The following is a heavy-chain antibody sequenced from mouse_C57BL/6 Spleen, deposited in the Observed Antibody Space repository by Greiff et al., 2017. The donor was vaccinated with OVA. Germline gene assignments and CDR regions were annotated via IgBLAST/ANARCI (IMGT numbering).Heavy chain of an antibody. J-gene: IGHJ3*01. CDR3: ATPYYDSSWFAY. CDR2: IHPSDSDT. D-gene: IGHD2-4*01. V-gene: IGHV1-74*01. CDR1: GYTFTSYW. Sequence: VQLQQPGAELVKPGASVKVSCKASGYTFTSYWMHWVKQRPGQGLEWIGRIHPSDSDTNYNQKFKGKATLTVDKSSSTAYMQLSSLTSEDSAVYYCATPYYDSSWFAYWGQGTLVTVSA.